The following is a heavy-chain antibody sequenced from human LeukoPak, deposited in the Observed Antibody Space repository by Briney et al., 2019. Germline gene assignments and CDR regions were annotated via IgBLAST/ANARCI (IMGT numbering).Heavy chain of an antibody. CDR1: GFTFSSYG. D-gene: IGHD3-22*01. Sequence: GGSLRLSCAASGFTFSSYGLHWVRQAPGKGLEWVAFIRYDGSNKYYADSVKGRVTISRDNSKNTLYLQMDSLRAEDTAVYYCAKDSTHYRVWDDYDSAGLTYWGQGTLVTVSS. V-gene: IGHV3-30*02. J-gene: IGHJ4*02. CDR2: IRYDGSNK. CDR3: AKDSTHYRVWDDYDSAGLTY.